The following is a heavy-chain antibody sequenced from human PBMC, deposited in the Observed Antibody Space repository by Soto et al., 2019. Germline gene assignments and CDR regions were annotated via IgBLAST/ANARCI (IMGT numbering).Heavy chain of an antibody. CDR2: ISYDGSDK. D-gene: IGHD5-12*01. CDR1: GFSFSAYG. CDR3: ARGDCGYGWVWFDP. V-gene: IGHV3-30*03. Sequence: QVQLVESGGGVVQPGRSLRLSCAASGFSFSAYGMHWVRQAPGKGLEWVAVISYDGSDKYYADSVRGRFTISRDNSKNPLYLQMNSLRPEDTAVYYCARGDCGYGWVWFDPWVQGTLVTVSS. J-gene: IGHJ5*02.